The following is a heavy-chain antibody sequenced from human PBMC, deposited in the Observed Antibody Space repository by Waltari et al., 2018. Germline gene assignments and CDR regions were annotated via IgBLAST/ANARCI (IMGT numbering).Heavy chain of an antibody. D-gene: IGHD2-15*01. Sequence: QVQLVESGGGVVQPGRSLRLSCAASGFTFSRFGMHWVCQAPGQGVEGVEVIWDDGMNEYDVDAVKGRFTISRDNSKNTLYLQMNSLRAEDSAVYYCASQSTTLFDYWGQGTLVTVSS. V-gene: IGHV3-33*01. CDR2: IWDDGMNE. CDR3: ASQSTTLFDY. J-gene: IGHJ4*02. CDR1: GFTFSRFG.